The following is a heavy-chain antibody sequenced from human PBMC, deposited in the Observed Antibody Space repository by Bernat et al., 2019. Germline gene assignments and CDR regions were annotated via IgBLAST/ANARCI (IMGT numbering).Heavy chain of an antibody. CDR3: AREGSGASFDY. Sequence: QVQLQESGPGLVRPSETLSLTCAVSGGSISSDNWWSWVRQPPGKGLEWIGEISHSGRTNYNPSLKSRVAISLDKSKNQFSLSLSSVTAADTAMYYCAREGSGASFDYRGQGTLVTVSS. J-gene: IGHJ4*02. CDR1: GGSISSDNW. V-gene: IGHV4-4*02. D-gene: IGHD3-3*01. CDR2: ISHSGRT.